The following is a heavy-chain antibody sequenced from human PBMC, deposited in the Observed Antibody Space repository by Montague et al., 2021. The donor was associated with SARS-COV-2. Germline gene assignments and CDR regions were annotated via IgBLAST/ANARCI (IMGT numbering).Heavy chain of an antibody. D-gene: IGHD3-3*01. CDR2: IDHSGNT. CDR1: GGSFSTYY. Sequence: SETLSLTCAVYGGSFSTYYWAWIRQSPGKGLEWIGNIDHSGNTNXNPSLKSRVSISVDTSSSQFSLKLSSVTAADTAVYYCARAPVAHITIFGVVTSFDYGGQGTLVTVSS. J-gene: IGHJ4*02. CDR3: ARAPVAHITIFGVVTSFDY. V-gene: IGHV4-34*01.